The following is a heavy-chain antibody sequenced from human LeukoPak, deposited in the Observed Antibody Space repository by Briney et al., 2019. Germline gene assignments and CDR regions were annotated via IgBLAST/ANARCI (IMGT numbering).Heavy chain of an antibody. V-gene: IGHV3-48*03. CDR3: ARAGGILTGYAY. CDR1: GFTFSSYE. D-gene: IGHD3-9*01. CDR2: ISSSGSTI. Sequence: GGSLRLSCAASGFTFSSYEMNWVRQAPGKGLEWVSYISSSGSTIYYADSVKGRFTISRDNAKNSLYLQMNSLRAEDTAVYYCARAGGILTGYAYWGQGTLVTVSS. J-gene: IGHJ4*02.